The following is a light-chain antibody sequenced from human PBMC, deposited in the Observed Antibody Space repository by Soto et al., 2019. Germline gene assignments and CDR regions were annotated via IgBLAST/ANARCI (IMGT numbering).Light chain of an antibody. CDR3: ETWDSNTHTV. CDR2: LERSGSY. J-gene: IGLJ7*01. CDR1: SGHSTYT. Sequence: QPVLTQSSSASASLGSSVKLTCTLSSGHSTYTIAWHQQQPGKAPRYLMKLERSGSYNKGSGVPDRFSGSSSVADRYLTISNLQSEDEADYYCETWDSNTHTVFGGGTQLTVL. V-gene: IGLV4-60*03.